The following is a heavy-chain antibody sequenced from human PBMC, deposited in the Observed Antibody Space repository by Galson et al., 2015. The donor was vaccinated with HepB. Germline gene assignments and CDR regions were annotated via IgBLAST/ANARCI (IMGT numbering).Heavy chain of an antibody. V-gene: IGHV3-23*01. J-gene: IGHJ4*02. CDR1: GFTFSSYA. Sequence: SLRLSCAASGFTFSSYAMSWVRQAPGKGLEWVSAISGSGGSTYYADSVKGRFTISRDNSKNTLYLQMNSLRAEDTAVYYCAAEESRIQALPPKDTIFGVVPPLGGWGQGTLVTVSS. CDR2: ISGSGGST. D-gene: IGHD3-3*01. CDR3: AAEESRIQALPPKDTIFGVVPPLGG.